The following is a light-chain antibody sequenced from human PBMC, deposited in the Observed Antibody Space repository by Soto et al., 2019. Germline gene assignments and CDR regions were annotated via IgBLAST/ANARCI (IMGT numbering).Light chain of an antibody. J-gene: IGLJ3*02. CDR1: SSYVGRYNY. V-gene: IGLV2-8*01. Sequence: QSVLTQPPSASGSPGQSVTISCTGTSSYVGRYNYVSWYQHHPGKAPKLMIFEVTKRSSGVPDRFSGSKSGNTASLTVSGLQADDEADYYCSSYGGSNNVVFGGGTKLTVL. CDR3: SSYGGSNNVV. CDR2: EVT.